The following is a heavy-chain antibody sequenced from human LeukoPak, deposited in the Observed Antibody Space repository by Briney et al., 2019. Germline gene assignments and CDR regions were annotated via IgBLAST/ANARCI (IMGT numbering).Heavy chain of an antibody. CDR1: GYTFTSYG. Sequence: ASVKVSCKASGYTFTSYGISWVRQAPGQGLEWMGWISAYNGNTNYAQKLQGRVTMTRDMSTSTVYMELSSLRSEDTAVYYCARARSDYDSSGYYAGFDYWGQGTLVTVSS. CDR2: ISAYNGNT. CDR3: ARARSDYDSSGYYAGFDY. D-gene: IGHD3-22*01. J-gene: IGHJ4*02. V-gene: IGHV1-18*01.